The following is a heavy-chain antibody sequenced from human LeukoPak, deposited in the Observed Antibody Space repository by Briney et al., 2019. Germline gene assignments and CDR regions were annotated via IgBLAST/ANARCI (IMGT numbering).Heavy chain of an antibody. CDR3: AKDGYDSSGYYYGETYYFDY. D-gene: IGHD3-22*01. V-gene: IGHV3-33*06. CDR1: GFTFSSYG. CDR2: IWYDGRNK. J-gene: IGHJ4*02. Sequence: GGSLRLSCAASGFTFSSYGMHWVRQAPGKGLEWVAVIWYDGRNKYYADSVKGRFTISRDNSKNTLYLQMNSLRAEDTAVYYCAKDGYDSSGYYYGETYYFDYWGQGTLVTVSS.